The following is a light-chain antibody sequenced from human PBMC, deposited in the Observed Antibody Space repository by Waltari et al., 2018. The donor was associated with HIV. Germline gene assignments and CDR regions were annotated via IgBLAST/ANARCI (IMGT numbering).Light chain of an antibody. Sequence: QSALTQPASVSGSPGQSITTSCPGTSSDVGGYDYVPWYQQHPGKAPTLMIFDVSNRPSGVSNRFSGSKSGNTASLTISGLQAEDEADYYCSSYTSSSALDVVFGGGTKLTVL. V-gene: IGLV2-14*03. CDR1: SSDVGGYDY. J-gene: IGLJ2*01. CDR2: DVS. CDR3: SSYTSSSALDVV.